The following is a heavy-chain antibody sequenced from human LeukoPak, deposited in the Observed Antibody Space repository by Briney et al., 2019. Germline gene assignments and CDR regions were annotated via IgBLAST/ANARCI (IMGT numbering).Heavy chain of an antibody. CDR2: ISAYNGNT. CDR1: GYTFTSYG. CDR3: ARGQYYDFWSGSGVDY. Sequence: ASVKASCKASGYTFTSYGISWVRQAPGQGLEWMGWISAYNGNTNYAQKLQGRVTMTTDTSTSTAYMELRSLRSDDTAVYYCARGQYYDFWSGSGVDYWGQGTLVTVSS. V-gene: IGHV1-18*01. J-gene: IGHJ4*02. D-gene: IGHD3-3*01.